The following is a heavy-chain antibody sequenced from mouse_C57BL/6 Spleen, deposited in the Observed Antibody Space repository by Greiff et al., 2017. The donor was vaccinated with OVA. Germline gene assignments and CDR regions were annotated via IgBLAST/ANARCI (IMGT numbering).Heavy chain of an antibody. Sequence: VQLKESGGGLVQPGGSLSLSCAASGFTFTDYYMSWVRQPPGKALEWLGFIRHKANGYTTEYSASVKGRFTISRDNSQSILYLQMHALRAEDSATYYCARYIGRSPRWYFDVWGTGTTVTVSS. J-gene: IGHJ1*03. CDR3: ARYIGRSPRWYFDV. CDR2: IRHKANGYTT. D-gene: IGHD1-1*01. V-gene: IGHV7-3*01. CDR1: GFTFTDYY.